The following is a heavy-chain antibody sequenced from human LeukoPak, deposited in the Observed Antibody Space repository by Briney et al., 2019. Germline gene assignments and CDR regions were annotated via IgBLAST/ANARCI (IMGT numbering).Heavy chain of an antibody. D-gene: IGHD2-2*01. CDR2: IIPIFGTA. J-gene: IGHJ6*03. Sequence: SVKVSCKASGGIFSSYGISWVRQAPGQGLEWMGGIIPIFGTANYAQKFQGRVTITADESTSKAYMELSSLRSEDTAVYYCARGADCSSTSCFPGLWNYYYYMDVWGKGTTVTVSS. CDR1: GGIFSSYG. CDR3: ARGADCSSTSCFPGLWNYYYYMDV. V-gene: IGHV1-69*13.